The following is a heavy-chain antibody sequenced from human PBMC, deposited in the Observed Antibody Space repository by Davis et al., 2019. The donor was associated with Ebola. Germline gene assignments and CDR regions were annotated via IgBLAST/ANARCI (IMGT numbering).Heavy chain of an antibody. CDR3: ARSCSVSCSSFDS. CDR2: INHGGRT. J-gene: IGHJ4*02. V-gene: IGHV4-34*01. CDR1: GGSFSGYY. Sequence: MPSETLSLTCAVYGGSFSGYYWSWIRQPPGKGLEWLGEINHGGRTNYNPSPKSRLSLSVDTSKNQFSLELTPVTAADTAVYYCARSCSVSCSSFDSWGQGTPVTVSS. D-gene: IGHD2-15*01.